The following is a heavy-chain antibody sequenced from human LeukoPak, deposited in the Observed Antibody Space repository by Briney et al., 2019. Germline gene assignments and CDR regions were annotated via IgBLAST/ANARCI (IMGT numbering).Heavy chain of an antibody. Sequence: ASVKVSCKASGGTFSSYAISWVRQAPGQGLEWMGGIIPIFGTANYAQKFQGRATITADKSTSTAYMELSSLRSEDTAVYYCAGRYSGYDGSFDYWGQGTLVTVSS. CDR1: GGTFSSYA. CDR2: IIPIFGTA. CDR3: AGRYSGYDGSFDY. D-gene: IGHD5-12*01. V-gene: IGHV1-69*06. J-gene: IGHJ4*02.